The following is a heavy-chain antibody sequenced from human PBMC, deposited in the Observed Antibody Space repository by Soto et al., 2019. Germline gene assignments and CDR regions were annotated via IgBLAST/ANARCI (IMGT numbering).Heavy chain of an antibody. J-gene: IGHJ4*02. D-gene: IGHD6-13*01. Sequence: EVQLVESGGGLVQPGGSLRLSCAASGFTFSNYDMHWVRQVTGKGLEWVSAIGAAGDTYYPDSVKGRFTISRENANNSLHLQMNSLRAEDTAVYYCASGGWGSSWYEGGSRIDYWGQGALVTVSS. CDR3: ASGGWGSSWYEGGSRIDY. CDR1: GFTFSNYD. V-gene: IGHV3-13*01. CDR2: IGAAGDT.